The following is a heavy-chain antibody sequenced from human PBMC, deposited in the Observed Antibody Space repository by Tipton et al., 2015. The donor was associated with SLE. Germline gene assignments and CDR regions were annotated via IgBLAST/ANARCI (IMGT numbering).Heavy chain of an antibody. J-gene: IGHJ3*01. CDR1: GGTFSSYA. Sequence: QSGAEVKKPGSSVKVSCKASGGTFSSYAISWVRQAPGQGLEWMGGIIPIFGTANYAQKFQGRVTITADESTSTAYMELSSLRSEDTAVYYCARDREDGYNFFGIYESAPDALDVWGQGTLVSVSS. CDR3: ARDREDGYNFFGIYESAPDALDV. V-gene: IGHV1-69*01. D-gene: IGHD5-24*01. CDR2: IIPIFGTA.